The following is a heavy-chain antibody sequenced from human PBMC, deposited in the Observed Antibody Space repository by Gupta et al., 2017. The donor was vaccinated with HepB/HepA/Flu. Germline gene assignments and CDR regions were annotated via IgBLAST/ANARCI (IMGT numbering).Heavy chain of an antibody. CDR3: ARRQYYDSSGYTSYFDY. Sequence: QLQLQESGPGLVKPSETLSLTCPVSGGSISRSSYYWGWIRQPPGKGREWIGSIYYSGSTYYNPSLKSRVTISVDTAKNQFSLKLSSVTAADTAVYYCARRQYYDSSGYTSYFDYWGQGTRVTVSS. CDR2: IYYSGST. V-gene: IGHV4-39*01. CDR1: GGSISRSSYY. J-gene: IGHJ4*02. D-gene: IGHD3-22*01.